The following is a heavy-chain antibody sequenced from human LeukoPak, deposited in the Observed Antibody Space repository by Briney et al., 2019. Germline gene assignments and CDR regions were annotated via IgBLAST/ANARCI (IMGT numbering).Heavy chain of an antibody. Sequence: SETLSLTCTVSGYSISSGYYWGWIRQPPGKGLEWIGNIYYSGSTYHNPSLKSRVAISVDTSKNQFSLKLSSVTAADTAVYYCARANGYSSSWYGYNWFDPWGQGTLVTVSS. CDR3: ARANGYSSSWYGYNWFDP. D-gene: IGHD6-13*01. CDR1: GYSISSGYY. J-gene: IGHJ5*02. CDR2: IYYSGST. V-gene: IGHV4-38-2*02.